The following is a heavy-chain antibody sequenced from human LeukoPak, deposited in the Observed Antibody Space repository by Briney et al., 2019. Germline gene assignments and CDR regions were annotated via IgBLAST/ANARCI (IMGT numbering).Heavy chain of an antibody. Sequence: ESGPTLVKPTQTLTLTCTFSGFSLSTSGVGVDWIRQAPGKALEWLALIYWDDDKRYSPSLKSRLTITKDTSKNQVVLTMTHMDPVDTATYYCARRQANYYDSSGYFNYYFDYWGQGTLVTVSS. D-gene: IGHD3-22*01. CDR1: GFSLSTSGVG. CDR2: IYWDDDK. J-gene: IGHJ4*02. CDR3: ARRQANYYDSSGYFNYYFDY. V-gene: IGHV2-5*02.